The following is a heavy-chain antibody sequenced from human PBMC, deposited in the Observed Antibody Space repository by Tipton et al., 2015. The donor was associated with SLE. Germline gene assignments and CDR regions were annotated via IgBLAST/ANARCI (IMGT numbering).Heavy chain of an antibody. V-gene: IGHV4-34*01. Sequence: GLVKPSETLSLTCAVYGGSFSGYYWSWIRQPPGKGLEWIGEINHSGSTNYNPSLKSRVTISVDTSKNQFSLNLSSVTAADTAVYYCARAGYRRTWYTPPHDGFDIWGQGTMVTVSS. CDR2: INHSGST. J-gene: IGHJ3*02. CDR3: ARAGYRRTWYTPPHDGFDI. CDR1: GGSFSGYY. D-gene: IGHD6-13*01.